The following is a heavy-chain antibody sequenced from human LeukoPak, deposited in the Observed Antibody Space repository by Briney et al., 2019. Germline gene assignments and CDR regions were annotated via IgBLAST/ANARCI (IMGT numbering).Heavy chain of an antibody. V-gene: IGHV2-5*01. CDR3: AHFVGGGSSPLLDY. Sequence: SAPTLVKPTQTLTLTCTFSGFSLSTSGVGVGWIRQPPGKALEWLALIYWNGEERYSPSLESRFTITKDTSKNQVVLTMTNMDPIDTATYFCAHFVGGGSSPLLDYCGQGTLVTVSS. J-gene: IGHJ4*02. CDR1: GFSLSTSGVG. CDR2: IYWNGEE. D-gene: IGHD3-10*01.